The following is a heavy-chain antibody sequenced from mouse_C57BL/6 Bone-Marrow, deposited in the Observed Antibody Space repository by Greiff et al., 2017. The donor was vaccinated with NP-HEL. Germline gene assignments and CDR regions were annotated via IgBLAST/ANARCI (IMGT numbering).Heavy chain of an antibody. J-gene: IGHJ2*01. V-gene: IGHV1-52*01. CDR3: ARGGGYWGYFDY. CDR1: GYTFTSYW. D-gene: IGHD2-3*01. Sequence: QVQLQQPGAELVRPGSSVKLSCKASGYTFTSYWMHWVKQRPIQGLEWIGNIDPSDSETHYNQKFKDKATLTVDKSSSTAYMQLSSLTSEDSAVYYCARGGGYWGYFDYWGQGTTLTVSS. CDR2: IDPSDSET.